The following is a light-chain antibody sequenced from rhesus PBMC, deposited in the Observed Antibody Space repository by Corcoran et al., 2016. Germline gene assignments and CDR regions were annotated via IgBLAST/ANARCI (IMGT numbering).Light chain of an antibody. J-gene: IGKJ1*01. Sequence: DIQMTQSPSSLSASVGDKVTITCRASQGISTWLAWYQQQPGKALQLLIYKASSLQSGVPSRFRGSGAGTEVTLTISSLQPEDFATYYGQQCNTPPWTFGQGTRVEIK. CDR2: KAS. CDR3: QQCNTPPWT. V-gene: IGKV1-21*01. CDR1: QGISTW.